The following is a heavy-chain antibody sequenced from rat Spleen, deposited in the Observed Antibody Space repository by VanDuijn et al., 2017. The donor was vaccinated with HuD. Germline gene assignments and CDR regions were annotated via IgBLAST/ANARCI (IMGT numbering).Heavy chain of an antibody. J-gene: IGHJ4*01. CDR1: GFTFSSYW. Sequence: EVQLVESGGGLVQPGRSLKLSCEASGFTFSSYWMYWIRQAPGKGLEWISSINTGGSTYYLDSVKGRFTISRDNAKSTLYLQMNSLRSEDTATYYCTSLSMDAWGQGASVTVSS. CDR3: TSLSMDA. V-gene: IGHV5-31*01. CDR2: INTGGST.